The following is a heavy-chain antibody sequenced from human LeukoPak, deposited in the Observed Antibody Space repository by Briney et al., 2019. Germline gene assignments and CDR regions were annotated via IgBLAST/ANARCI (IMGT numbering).Heavy chain of an antibody. CDR3: AHIAGSGSYYPYYFDY. J-gene: IGHJ4*02. CDR1: GFSLSTSGVG. D-gene: IGHD3-10*01. CDR2: IYWDDDK. V-gene: IGHV2-5*02. Sequence: SGPTLVNPTQTLTLTCTFSGFSLSTSGVGVGWIRQPHGKALAWLALIYWDDDKRYSPSLKSRLTITKDTSKNQVVLTMTNMDPVDTATYYCAHIAGSGSYYPYYFDYWGQGTLVTVSS.